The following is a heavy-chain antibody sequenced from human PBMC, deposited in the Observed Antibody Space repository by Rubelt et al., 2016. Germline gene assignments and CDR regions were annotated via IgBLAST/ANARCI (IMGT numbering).Heavy chain of an antibody. CDR3: AKDLGAFDI. J-gene: IGHJ3*02. V-gene: IGHV3-23*04. Sequence: VQLVESGGGVVQPGRSLRLSCAASGFTFSNYAMHWVRQAPGKGLEWVSAIGGSGGSTYYAYSVKGRFTISRDNSKNTLYLQMNSLRAEDTAVYYCAKDLGAFDIWGQGTMVTVSS. CDR2: IGGSGGST. CDR1: GFTFSNYA.